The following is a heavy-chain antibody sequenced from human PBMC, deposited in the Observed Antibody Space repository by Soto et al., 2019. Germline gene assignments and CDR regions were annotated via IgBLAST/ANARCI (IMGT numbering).Heavy chain of an antibody. CDR3: ARRGRASYYDN. V-gene: IGHV3-23*01. D-gene: IGHD3-10*01. Sequence: GGSLRLSCAASGFTFSNYAMNWVRQAPVKGLEWVSVISGSGDSTYHADSVKGRFTISRDNSKNTLYLQLNSLRAEDTAVYYCARRGRASYYDNWGQGTLVTISS. J-gene: IGHJ4*02. CDR1: GFTFSNYA. CDR2: ISGSGDST.